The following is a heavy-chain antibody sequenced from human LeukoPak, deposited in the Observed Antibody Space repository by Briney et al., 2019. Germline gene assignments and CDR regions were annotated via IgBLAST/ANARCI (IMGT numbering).Heavy chain of an antibody. CDR2: ISYDGSNK. J-gene: IGHJ4*02. D-gene: IGHD3-22*01. V-gene: IGHV3-30*18. CDR3: AKDHAVGSYYDSSGYFLGGY. CDR1: GFTFSSYG. Sequence: GGSLRLSCAASGFTFSSYGMHWVRQAPGKGLEWVAVISYDGSNKYYADSVKGRFTISRDNSKNTLYLQMNSLRAEDTAVYYCAKDHAVGSYYDSSGYFLGGYWGQGTLVTVSS.